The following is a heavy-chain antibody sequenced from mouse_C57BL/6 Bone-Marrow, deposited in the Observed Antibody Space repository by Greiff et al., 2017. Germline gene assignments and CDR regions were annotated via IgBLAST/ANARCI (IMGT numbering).Heavy chain of an antibody. Sequence: EVKLMESGEGLVKPGGSLKLSCAASGFTFSSYALSWVRQTPEKRLEWVAYISSGGDYIYYADTVKGRFPISRDNARNTLYLQMSSLKSEDTAMYYCTRDLYYYGSSPFAYWGQGTLVTVSA. J-gene: IGHJ3*01. CDR1: GFTFSSYA. CDR2: ISSGGDYI. D-gene: IGHD1-1*01. V-gene: IGHV5-9-1*02. CDR3: TRDLYYYGSSPFAY.